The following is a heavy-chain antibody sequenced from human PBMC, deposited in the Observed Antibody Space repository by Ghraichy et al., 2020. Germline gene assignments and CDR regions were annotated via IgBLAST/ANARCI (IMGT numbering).Heavy chain of an antibody. J-gene: IGHJ6*02. D-gene: IGHD3-10*01. V-gene: IGHV1-18*01. CDR1: GYTFTSYG. Sequence: ASVKVSCKASGYTFTSYGISWVRQAPGQGLEWMGWISAYNGNTNYAQKLQGRVTMTTDTSTSTAYMELRSLRSDDTAVYYCARDYFKGFSGYYGMDVWGQGTTVTVSS. CDR2: ISAYNGNT. CDR3: ARDYFKGFSGYYGMDV.